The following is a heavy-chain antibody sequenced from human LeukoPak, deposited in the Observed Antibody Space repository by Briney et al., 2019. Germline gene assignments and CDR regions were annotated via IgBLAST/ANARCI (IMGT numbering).Heavy chain of an antibody. CDR2: ITSNSDYL. D-gene: IGHD1-14*01. Sequence: GGSLRLSCAASGFTFSSYSMNWVRQAPGKGLEWVSGITSNSDYLYYADSMKGRFTISRDSSKNTLYLQMNSLRAEDTAVYYCAKVSGGGLYYDGMDVWGQGTTVTVSS. J-gene: IGHJ6*02. CDR3: AKVSGGGLYYDGMDV. V-gene: IGHV3-21*04. CDR1: GFTFSSYS.